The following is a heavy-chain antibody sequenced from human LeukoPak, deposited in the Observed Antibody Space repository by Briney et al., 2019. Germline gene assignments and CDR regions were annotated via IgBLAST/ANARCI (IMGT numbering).Heavy chain of an antibody. CDR2: IKKDGSEK. Sequence: GGSLRLSCAASGFTFSSYAMSWGRQAPGKGLEWVANIKKDGSEKYSVDSVKGRFTISRDNAKNSLYLQMNSQRAEDTALYYCAKDIRAVAGSANYFDYWGQGTLVTVSS. J-gene: IGHJ4*02. CDR1: GFTFSSYA. CDR3: AKDIRAVAGSANYFDY. D-gene: IGHD6-19*01. V-gene: IGHV3-7*03.